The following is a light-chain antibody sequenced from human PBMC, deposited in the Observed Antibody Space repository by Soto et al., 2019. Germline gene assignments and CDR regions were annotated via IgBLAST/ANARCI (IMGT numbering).Light chain of an antibody. CDR1: QSVSSSY. CDR2: GAS. J-gene: IGKJ4*01. CDR3: QQDCSSPLLT. V-gene: IGKV3-20*01. Sequence: EIVLTQSPGTLSLSPGERATLSCRASQSVSSSYLAWYQQKPGQAPRLLIYGASSRATGIPDRFSGSGSGTDFTLTISRLEPEDFAVYYCQQDCSSPLLTFGGGTKVEIK.